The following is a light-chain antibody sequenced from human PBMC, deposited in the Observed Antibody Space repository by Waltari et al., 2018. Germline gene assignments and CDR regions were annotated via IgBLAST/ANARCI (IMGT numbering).Light chain of an antibody. CDR2: DAS. CDR1: LGVSTW. CDR3: QQSYSTET. Sequence: DIQMTQSPSTLPASVGDRVTITCRASLGVSTWLAWYQQKPGKAPKLLIYDASSLESGVPLRFSGSGSGTEFTLTISSLQPEDFATYYCQQSYSTETFGQGTKVEIK. J-gene: IGKJ1*01. V-gene: IGKV1-5*01.